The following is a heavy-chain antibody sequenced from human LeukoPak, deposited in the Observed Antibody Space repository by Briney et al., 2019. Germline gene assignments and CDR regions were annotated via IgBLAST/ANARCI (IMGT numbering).Heavy chain of an antibody. V-gene: IGHV4-39*01. CDR3: ARHGSTDYFDY. CDR2: IYYSGST. CDR1: GGSISSTTSY. J-gene: IGHJ4*02. D-gene: IGHD2-2*03. Sequence: SETLSLTCAVSGGSISSTTSYWGWIRQPPGKGLEWLGRIYYSGSTFYNPSLKSRVTISVETSNNQFSLRLSSVTAADTAVYYCARHGSTDYFDYWGQGTLVTVSS.